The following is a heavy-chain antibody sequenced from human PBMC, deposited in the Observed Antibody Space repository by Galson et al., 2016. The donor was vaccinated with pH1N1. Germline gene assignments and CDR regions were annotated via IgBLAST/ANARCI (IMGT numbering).Heavy chain of an antibody. Sequence: SVKVSCKASGYTLSRYYMHWLRQAPGQGLEWMGIIDPSSGSTTYAQKFQGRVTMTHDTATNTVYMELSSLRSDDTAVYYCVTRYYFDYWGQGTLVAVSS. CDR3: VTRYYFDY. V-gene: IGHV1-46*03. CDR2: IDPSSGST. CDR1: GYTLSRYY. J-gene: IGHJ4*02.